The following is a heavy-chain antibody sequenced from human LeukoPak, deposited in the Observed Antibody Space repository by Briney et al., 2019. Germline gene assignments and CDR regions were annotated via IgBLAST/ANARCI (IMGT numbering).Heavy chain of an antibody. Sequence: GGSLRLSCAASGFTFSSYGMHWVRQAPGKGLEWVAFIRYDGSNKYYADSVKGRFTISRDNSKNTLYLQMNSLRAEDTAVYYCATNGGLGYCSGGSCLLIDYWGQGTTGPVSS. CDR2: IRYDGSNK. V-gene: IGHV3-30*02. D-gene: IGHD2-15*01. CDR1: GFTFSSYG. J-gene: IGHJ4*02. CDR3: ATNGGLGYCSGGSCLLIDY.